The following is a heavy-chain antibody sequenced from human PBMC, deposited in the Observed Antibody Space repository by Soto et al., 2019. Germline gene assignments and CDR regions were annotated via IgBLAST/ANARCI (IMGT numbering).Heavy chain of an antibody. CDR2: IRFDGSNI. V-gene: IGHV3-30*02. CDR3: ARDGVGGPVFFGYFAY. J-gene: IGHJ4*02. CDR1: GIIFTGYG. D-gene: IGHD1-26*01. Sequence: GGSLRLSCAVPGIIFTGYGMHWVRQAPGKGLEWVAIIRFDGSNIHYADSVKGRFTISRDNSKNTLYLQMNSLRAEDTAVYYCARDGVGGPVFFGYFAYWGQGALVTVSS.